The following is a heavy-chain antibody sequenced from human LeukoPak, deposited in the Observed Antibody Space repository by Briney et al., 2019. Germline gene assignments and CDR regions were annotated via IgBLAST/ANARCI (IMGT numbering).Heavy chain of an antibody. CDR2: IYHSGST. CDR3: ASTDFYAFEI. J-gene: IGHJ3*02. V-gene: IGHV4-59*01. D-gene: IGHD2-21*02. Sequence: SETLSLTCTVSGGSIRRYYWSWIRQPPGKGLEWIGYIYHSGSTNYNPSLKSRVTISVDTSKNQFSLKLYSVTAADTAVYFCASTDFYAFEIWGQGTMVTVPS. CDR1: GGSIRRYY.